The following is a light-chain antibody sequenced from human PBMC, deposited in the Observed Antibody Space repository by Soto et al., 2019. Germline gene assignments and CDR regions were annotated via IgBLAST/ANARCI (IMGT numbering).Light chain of an antibody. V-gene: IGLV2-14*01. Sequence: QSALTQPASVSGSPGQSITISCIGSSSDFGAYNSVSWYQQHPGKAPKLVIYDVSHRPSGVSDRFSGSKSGNTASLTISRLQAEDEADYYCTSFTTTTTVVVFGGGTQLTVL. CDR2: DVS. J-gene: IGLJ2*01. CDR1: SSDFGAYNS. CDR3: TSFTTTTTVVV.